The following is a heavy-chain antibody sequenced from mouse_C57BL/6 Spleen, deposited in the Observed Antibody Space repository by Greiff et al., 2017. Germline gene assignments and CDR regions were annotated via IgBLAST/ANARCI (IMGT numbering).Heavy chain of an antibody. Sequence: DVKLQESGPGLVKPSQSLSLTCSVTGYSITSGYYWNWIRQFPGNKLEWMGYISYDGSNNYNPSLKNRISITRDTSKNQFFLKLNSVTTEDTATYYCAREDDYYAMDYWGQGTSVTVSS. CDR3: AREDDYYAMDY. J-gene: IGHJ4*01. CDR1: GYSITSGYY. V-gene: IGHV3-6*01. CDR2: ISYDGSN.